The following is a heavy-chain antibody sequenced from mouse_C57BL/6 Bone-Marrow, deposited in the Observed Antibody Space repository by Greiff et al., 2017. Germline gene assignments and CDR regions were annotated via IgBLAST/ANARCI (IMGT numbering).Heavy chain of an antibody. Sequence: QRVESGGGLVKPGGSLKLSCAASGYSFTSYAMSWVRQTPGKRLEWVAIISDSGSYTYCPHNVKGRFTMSRDHATNTVYLQMNHLTSEDSAMYYCARGRVYYSSYGSGWFAYWGQGTLVTVSA. J-gene: IGHJ3*01. CDR3: ARGRVYYSSYGSGWFAY. CDR2: ISDSGSYT. D-gene: IGHD1-1*02. CDR1: GYSFTSYA. V-gene: IGHV5-4*01.